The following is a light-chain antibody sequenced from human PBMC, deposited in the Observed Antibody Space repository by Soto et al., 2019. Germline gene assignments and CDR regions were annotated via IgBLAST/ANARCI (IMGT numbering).Light chain of an antibody. CDR2: GAS. CDR3: QQYGSSSIT. CDR1: QSVSSSY. Sequence: EIVLTQSPGTLSLSPGERATLSCRASQSVSSSYLAWYQQKPGQAPRLLIYGASSMATGIPDRFSGSGSGTDFTLTISRREPDDFAVYYCQQYGSSSITFGQGTRLEIK. J-gene: IGKJ5*01. V-gene: IGKV3-20*01.